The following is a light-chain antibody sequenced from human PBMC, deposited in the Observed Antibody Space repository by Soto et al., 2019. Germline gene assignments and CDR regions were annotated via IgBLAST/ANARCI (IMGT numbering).Light chain of an antibody. CDR2: EVS. CDR1: SSDVGDYNY. J-gene: IGLJ3*02. Sequence: SALTQPASVSGSPGQSITISCTGTSSDVGDYNYVSWYQQHPGKAPKLMIYEVSNRPSGVSNRFSGSKSGNTASLTISGLQAEDEADYYCSSYTSSNTWVFGGGTQLTVL. CDR3: SSYTSSNTWV. V-gene: IGLV2-14*01.